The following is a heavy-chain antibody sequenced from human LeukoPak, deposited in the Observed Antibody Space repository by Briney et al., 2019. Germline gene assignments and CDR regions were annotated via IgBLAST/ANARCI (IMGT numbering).Heavy chain of an antibody. J-gene: IGHJ4*02. V-gene: IGHV3-9*01. D-gene: IGHD3-22*01. CDR3: ARDPGITMIVAYYFDY. Sequence: ALSLSSAASGFAFDDYAMYWVRQAPGTGLGWVSGISWNRGSTGYADSVKGRFTISRDNAKNSLYLQMNSLRAEDTAVYYCARDPGITMIVAYYFDYWGQGTLVTVSS. CDR1: GFAFDDYA. CDR2: ISWNRGST.